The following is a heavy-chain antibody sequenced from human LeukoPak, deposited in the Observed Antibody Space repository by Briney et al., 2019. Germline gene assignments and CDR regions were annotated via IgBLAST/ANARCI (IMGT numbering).Heavy chain of an antibody. J-gene: IGHJ4*02. CDR3: ARPLRYLDSELDY. CDR2: ILYDGSNK. D-gene: IGHD3-9*01. V-gene: IGHV3-30*03. Sequence: GGSLRLSCAASGFTFSSYGMHWVRQAPGKGLEWVAVILYDGSNKYYADSVKGRFTISRDNSKNTLYLQMNSLRPEDTAVYYCARPLRYLDSELDYWGQGTLVSVSS. CDR1: GFTFSSYG.